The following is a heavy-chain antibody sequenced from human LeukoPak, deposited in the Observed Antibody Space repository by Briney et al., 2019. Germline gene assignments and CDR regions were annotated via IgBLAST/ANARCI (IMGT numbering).Heavy chain of an antibody. CDR2: INHSGST. CDR3: ARDFWSGYSLDWFDP. Sequence: PSETQSLTCAVYGGSFSGYYWSWIRQPPGKGLEWIGEINHSGSTNYNPSLKSRVTISVDTSKNQFSLKLSSVTAADTAVYYCARDFWSGYSLDWFDPWGQGTLVTVSS. CDR1: GGSFSGYY. J-gene: IGHJ5*02. D-gene: IGHD3-3*01. V-gene: IGHV4-34*01.